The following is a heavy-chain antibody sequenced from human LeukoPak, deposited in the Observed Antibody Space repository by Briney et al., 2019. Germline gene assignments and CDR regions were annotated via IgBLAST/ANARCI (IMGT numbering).Heavy chain of an antibody. CDR3: ARGRYYYDSSGYYYDDYFDY. V-gene: IGHV4-30-4*08. D-gene: IGHD3-22*01. CDR1: GGSISSGDYY. Sequence: SQTLSLTCTVSGGSISSGDYYWSWIRQPPGKGLEWIGYIYYSGSTYYNPSLKSRVTISVDTSKNQFSLKLSSVTAADTAVYYCARGRYYYDSSGYYYDDYFDYWGQGTLVTVSS. CDR2: IYYSGST. J-gene: IGHJ4*02.